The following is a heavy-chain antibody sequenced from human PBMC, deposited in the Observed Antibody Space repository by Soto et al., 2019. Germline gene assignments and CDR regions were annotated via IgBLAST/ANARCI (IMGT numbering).Heavy chain of an antibody. J-gene: IGHJ6*03. V-gene: IGHV3-21*01. Sequence: GGSLRLSCAASGFTFSSYSMNWVRQAPGKGLEWVSSISSSSSYIYYADSVKGRFTISRDNAKNSLYLQMNSLRAEDTAVYYCARSYPNYYYYYMDVWGKGTTVTVSS. CDR1: GFTFSSYS. D-gene: IGHD2-2*01. CDR3: ARSYPNYYYYYMDV. CDR2: ISSSSSYI.